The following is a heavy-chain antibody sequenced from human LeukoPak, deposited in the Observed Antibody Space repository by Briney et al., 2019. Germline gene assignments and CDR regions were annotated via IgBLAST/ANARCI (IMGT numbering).Heavy chain of an antibody. Sequence: SETLSLTCTVSGGSISSGGYYWSWIRQHPGKGLEWIGYIYYSGTTYYNPSLKSRVTISVDMSKNQFSLQLSSLTAADTAVYYCARVKDYGDYWFDPWGQGTLVTVSS. CDR2: IYYSGTT. J-gene: IGHJ5*02. V-gene: IGHV4-31*03. CDR3: ARVKDYGDYWFDP. D-gene: IGHD4-17*01. CDR1: GGSISSGGYY.